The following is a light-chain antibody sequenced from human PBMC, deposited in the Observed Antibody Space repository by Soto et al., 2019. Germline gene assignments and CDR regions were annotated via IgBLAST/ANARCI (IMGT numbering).Light chain of an antibody. Sequence: EIVLTQSPGTLSLSPGEGATLSCRASQSVSSSYIAWYQQRPGQTPSLLIYGASTRATGIPDRFSGSGSGTHFTLTISRLEPGDFDVYYCQPFGGTTFTLGQGTRLEIK. J-gene: IGKJ5*01. CDR1: QSVSSSY. V-gene: IGKV3-20*01. CDR3: QPFGGTTFT. CDR2: GAS.